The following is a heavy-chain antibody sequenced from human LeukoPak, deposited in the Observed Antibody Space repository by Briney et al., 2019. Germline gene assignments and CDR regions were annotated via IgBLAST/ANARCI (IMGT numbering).Heavy chain of an antibody. CDR1: RFTFSSYG. Sequence: GGSLRLSCAASRFTFSSYGMHWVRQAPGKGLEWVAYIQYDGSNELYADSVKGRFSISRDSSKNILYLQMNSLRAEDTAVYYCAKDRCSNGVGCYYYYMDVWGKGTTVTISS. J-gene: IGHJ6*03. CDR3: AKDRCSNGVGCYYYYMDV. V-gene: IGHV3-30*02. D-gene: IGHD2-8*01. CDR2: IQYDGSNE.